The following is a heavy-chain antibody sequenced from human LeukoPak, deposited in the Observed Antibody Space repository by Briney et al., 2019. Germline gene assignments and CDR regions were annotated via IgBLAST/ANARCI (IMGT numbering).Heavy chain of an antibody. D-gene: IGHD5/OR15-5a*01. J-gene: IGHJ6*03. CDR2: IYTSGST. Sequence: SETLSLTCTVSGGSISSVSYYWSWLRQPAEKGLEWIGRIYTSGSTYYNPSLKSRVTISADTSKNQFSLNVSSVTAADTAVYYCARSTSSYFYYMDVWGKGTTVTISS. CDR1: GGSISSVSYY. V-gene: IGHV4-61*02. CDR3: ARSTSSYFYYMDV.